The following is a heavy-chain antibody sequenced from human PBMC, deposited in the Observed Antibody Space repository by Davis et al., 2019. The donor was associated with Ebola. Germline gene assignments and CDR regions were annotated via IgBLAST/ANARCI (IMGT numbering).Heavy chain of an antibody. J-gene: IGHJ6*02. CDR1: GGSISSYY. CDR2: IYYSGST. CDR3: DV. Sequence: GSLRLSCTVSGGSISSYYWSWIRQPPGKGLEWIGYIYYSGSTNYNPSLKSRVTISVDTSKNQFSLKLSSVTAADTAVYGMDVWGQGTTVTVSS. V-gene: IGHV4-59*01.